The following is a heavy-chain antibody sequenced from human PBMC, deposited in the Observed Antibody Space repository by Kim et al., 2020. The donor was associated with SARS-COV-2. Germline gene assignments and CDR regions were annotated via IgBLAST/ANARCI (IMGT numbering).Heavy chain of an antibody. CDR3: ARWTPPFYCMDV. CDR2: IKEDGSEK. J-gene: IGHJ6*02. V-gene: IGHV3-7*01. CDR1: RFTLSSYW. Sequence: GGSLRLSCAVSRFTLSSYWMSWVRQAPGKGLEWVANIKEDGSEKYYVDSVEGRFTISRDNAKNSLSLEMHTLRAEDTAVYYCARWTPPFYCMDVWGQGTTVTVSS.